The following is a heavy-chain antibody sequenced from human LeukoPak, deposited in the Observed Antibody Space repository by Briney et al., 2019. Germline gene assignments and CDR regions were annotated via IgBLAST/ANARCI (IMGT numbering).Heavy chain of an antibody. D-gene: IGHD3-10*01. CDR3: ARVQIYGSRSYYRALDY. V-gene: IGHV3-30*02. J-gene: IGHJ4*02. Sequence: GGSLGLSCAASGFTFSSYGMHWVRQAPGKGLEWVAFIRYGGSNKYYADSVKGRFTISRDNSKNTLYLQMNSLRAEDTAVYYCARVQIYGSRSYYRALDYWGQGTLVTVSS. CDR1: GFTFSSYG. CDR2: IRYGGSNK.